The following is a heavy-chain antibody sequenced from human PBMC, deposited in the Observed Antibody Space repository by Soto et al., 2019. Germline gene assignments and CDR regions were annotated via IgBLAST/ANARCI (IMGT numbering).Heavy chain of an antibody. CDR1: GGSISSYY. V-gene: IGHV4-59*12. J-gene: IGHJ5*02. Sequence: XETLSLTCTVSGGSISSYYWSWIRQPPGKGLEWIGYIYYSGTTNYNSSFKSRVTMSVDTSKNQFSLKLSSVTAADTAVYYCAREDYYDYGWFDPSGQGPLVTVSS. CDR3: AREDYYDYGWFDP. D-gene: IGHD3-22*01. CDR2: IYYSGTT.